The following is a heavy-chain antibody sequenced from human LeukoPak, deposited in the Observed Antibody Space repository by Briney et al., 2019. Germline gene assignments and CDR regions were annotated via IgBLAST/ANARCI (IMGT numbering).Heavy chain of an antibody. J-gene: IGHJ4*02. Sequence: GGSLRLSCAASGFTFSSYSMNWVRQAPGKGLEWVSYISSSSSTIYYADSVKGRFTISRDNAKNSLYLQMNSLRAEDTAVYYRARVKTFGENYFDYWGQGTLVTVSS. CDR1: GFTFSSYS. D-gene: IGHD3-16*01. CDR2: ISSSSSTI. V-gene: IGHV3-48*01. CDR3: ARVKTFGENYFDY.